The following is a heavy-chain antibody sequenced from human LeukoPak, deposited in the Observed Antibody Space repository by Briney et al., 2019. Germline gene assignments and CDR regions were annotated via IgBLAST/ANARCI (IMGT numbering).Heavy chain of an antibody. CDR1: GGTFSSYA. V-gene: IGHV1-69*13. D-gene: IGHD5-24*01. CDR2: IIPIFGTA. CDR3: ARWVTDGYNYYFDY. Sequence: SVTVSCKASGGTFSSYAISWVQQAPGQGLEWMGGIIPIFGTANYAQKFQGRVTITADESTSTAYMELSSLRSEDTAVYYCARWVTDGYNYYFDYWGQGTLVTVSS. J-gene: IGHJ4*02.